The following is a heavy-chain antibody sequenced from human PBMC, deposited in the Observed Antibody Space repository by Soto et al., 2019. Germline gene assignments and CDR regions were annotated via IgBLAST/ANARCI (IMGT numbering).Heavy chain of an antibody. Sequence: SETLSLTCTVSGGSISSGGYYWSWIRQHPGKGLEWIGYIYYSGSTYYNPSLKSRVTISVDTSKNQFSLKLSSVTAADTAVYYCARINFKSTTREQPGDVYYFDYWGQGTLVTVSS. CDR3: ARINFKSTTREQPGDVYYFDY. D-gene: IGHD1-1*01. V-gene: IGHV4-31*03. CDR2: IYYSGST. CDR1: GGSISSGGYY. J-gene: IGHJ4*02.